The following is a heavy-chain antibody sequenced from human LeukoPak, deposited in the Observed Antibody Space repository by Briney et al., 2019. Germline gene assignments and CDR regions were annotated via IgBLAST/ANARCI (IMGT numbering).Heavy chain of an antibody. J-gene: IGHJ4*02. CDR3: ARRRGNYFFDF. CDR1: GYSISSGYY. V-gene: IGHV4-38-2*02. CDR2: IYHSGST. D-gene: IGHD1-7*01. Sequence: SETLSLTCTVSGYSISSGYYWGWIRQPPGKGLEWIGNIYHSGSTYYNPSLESRVTISVDTSKNQFSLKLNSVTAADTAVYSCARRRGNYFFDFWGQGTLVTVSS.